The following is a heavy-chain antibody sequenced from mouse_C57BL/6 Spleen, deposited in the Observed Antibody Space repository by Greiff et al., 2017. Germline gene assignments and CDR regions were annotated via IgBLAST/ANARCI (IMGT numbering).Heavy chain of an antibody. CDR1: GYSFTGYY. CDR2: INPSTGGT. D-gene: IGHD3-2*02. J-gene: IGHJ3*01. Sequence: EVQLQQSGPELVKPGASVKISCKASGYSFTGYYMNWVKQSPEKSLEWIGEINPSTGGTTYNQKFKAKATLTVDKSSSTAYMQLKSLTSEDSAVYYCARRDSSGAWFAYWGQGTLVTVSA. CDR3: ARRDSSGAWFAY. V-gene: IGHV1-42*01.